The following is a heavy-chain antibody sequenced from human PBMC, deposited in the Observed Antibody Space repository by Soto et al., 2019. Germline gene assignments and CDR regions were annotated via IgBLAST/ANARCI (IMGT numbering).Heavy chain of an antibody. D-gene: IGHD6-19*01. CDR1: GLPFTSYA. CDR3: AKDPRSGCYKLGWFDS. Sequence: EVQLLESGGGLAQPGGSLTLSCATSGLPFTSYAMSWVRQAPGRGLGWVSTISGSGGKTYYADAVKGRFTITSDSSKNTVYLPMNSLRCDDTATYCCAKDPRSGCYKLGWFDSWGQGTHGTVSS. CDR2: ISGSGGKT. V-gene: IGHV3-23*01. J-gene: IGHJ5*01.